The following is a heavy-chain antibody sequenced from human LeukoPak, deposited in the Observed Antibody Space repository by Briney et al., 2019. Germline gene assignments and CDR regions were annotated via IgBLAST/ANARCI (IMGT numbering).Heavy chain of an antibody. V-gene: IGHV4-59*01. J-gene: IGHJ5*02. CDR2: IYFTGTT. D-gene: IGHD6-25*01. CDR3: ARLRPSLWFDP. CDR1: GGSLSSYY. Sequence: PSGTLSLTCTVSGGSLSSYYWSWIRQSPGKGLEWIGFIYFTGTTTYNPSLKSRVAMSLDTSKTQFSLRLGSVTAADTAVYFCARLRPSLWFDPWGQGTLVTVSS.